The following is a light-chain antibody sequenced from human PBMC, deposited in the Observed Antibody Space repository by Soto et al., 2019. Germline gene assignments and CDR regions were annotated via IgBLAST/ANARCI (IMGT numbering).Light chain of an antibody. CDR1: QSVRNNY. Sequence: PGQRATLSCRASQSVRNNYLAWYQQKPGQTPRLLIYDASKRAPGVPARFSGSGSGTDFSLTISSLEPEDFGVYYCQQRSNWVFGPGTKVDIK. V-gene: IGKV3-11*01. CDR2: DAS. CDR3: QQRSNWV. J-gene: IGKJ3*01.